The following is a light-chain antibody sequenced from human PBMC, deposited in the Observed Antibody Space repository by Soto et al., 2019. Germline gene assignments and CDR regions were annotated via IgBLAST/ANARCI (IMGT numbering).Light chain of an antibody. Sequence: EIELARSPGTLALTPGERATLSCRASQSVSSSYLAWYQQKPGRAPRLLIYGASSRATGIPDRFSGSGSGTDFTLTISRLEPEDFAVYYCQQYGSSPPVTFGQGTRLQIK. CDR3: QQYGSSPPVT. J-gene: IGKJ5*01. CDR1: QSVSSSY. CDR2: GAS. V-gene: IGKV3-20*01.